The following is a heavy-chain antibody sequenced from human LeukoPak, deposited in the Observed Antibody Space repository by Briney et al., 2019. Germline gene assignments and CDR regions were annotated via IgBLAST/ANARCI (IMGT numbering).Heavy chain of an antibody. J-gene: IGHJ4*02. CDR1: GFTFSSYS. V-gene: IGHV3-48*01. Sequence: PGGSLRLSCAASGFTFSSYSMTWVRQAPGKGLEWVSYISSSSSTIYYADSVKGRFTISRDNAKNSLYLQMNSLRAEDTAVYYCARQDYDFWSGYPVVWGQGTLVTVSS. CDR2: ISSSSSTI. CDR3: ARQDYDFWSGYPVV. D-gene: IGHD3-3*01.